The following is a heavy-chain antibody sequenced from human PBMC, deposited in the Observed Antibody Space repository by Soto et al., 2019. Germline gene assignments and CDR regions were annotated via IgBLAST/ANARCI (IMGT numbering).Heavy chain of an antibody. CDR2: ISYSGST. J-gene: IGHJ4*02. V-gene: IGHV4-31*03. Sequence: QVQLQESGPGLVKPSQTLSLTCTVSGGSISSDNSYWSWISQPPGKGLEWMGYISYSGSTYYNPSLKSRISISVDTSTNQFSLRLTSVTAADTAVYYCARAKQQLVDYWGQGTLVTVSS. CDR3: ARAKQQLVDY. D-gene: IGHD6-13*01. CDR1: GGSISSDNSY.